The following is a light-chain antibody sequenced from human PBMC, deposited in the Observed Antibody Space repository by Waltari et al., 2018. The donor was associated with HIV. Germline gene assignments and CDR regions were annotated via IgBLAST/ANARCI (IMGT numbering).Light chain of an antibody. J-gene: IGKJ3*01. V-gene: IGKV3-11*01. CDR3: QQRSNWPPFT. CDR2: DAS. Sequence: EIVLTQSPATLSLSPGERAILSCRASQSVSSYLAWYQQKPGQAPRLLIYDASNRASGVPARFTGSGSGTDFTLTISSLEPEDVAVYYCQQRSNWPPFTFGPGTKVDIK. CDR1: QSVSSY.